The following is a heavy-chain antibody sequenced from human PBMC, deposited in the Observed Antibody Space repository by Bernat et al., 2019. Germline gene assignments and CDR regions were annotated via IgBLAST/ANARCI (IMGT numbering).Heavy chain of an antibody. CDR3: ARARGNNYGAFDP. D-gene: IGHD4/OR15-4a*01. J-gene: IGHJ5*02. CDR1: GGSISSYY. Sequence: QVQLQESGPGLVKPSETLSLTCTVSGGSISSYYWSWIRQPAGTGLDRIGRVYTSGSTNYNPSLKSRVTMSVDTSKNQFSLKLSSVTAADTAVYYCARARGNNYGAFDPWGQGTLVTVSS. V-gene: IGHV4-4*07. CDR2: VYTSGST.